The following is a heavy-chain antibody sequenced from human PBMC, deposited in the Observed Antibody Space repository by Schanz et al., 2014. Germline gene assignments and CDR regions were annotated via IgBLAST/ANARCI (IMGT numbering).Heavy chain of an antibody. D-gene: IGHD1-26*01. J-gene: IGHJ6*03. CDR2: IWYDGSNK. CDR3: ARELLPPYYYYYMDV. CDR1: GFTFSSYG. Sequence: QVQLAESGGGVVQPGRSLRLSCEASGFTFSSYGMHWVRQAPGKGLEWVAIIWYDGSNKYYADSVKGRFTISRDNSKNTLCLQMNSLRAEDTAVYYCARELLPPYYYYYMDVWGKGTTXTVSS. V-gene: IGHV3-33*08.